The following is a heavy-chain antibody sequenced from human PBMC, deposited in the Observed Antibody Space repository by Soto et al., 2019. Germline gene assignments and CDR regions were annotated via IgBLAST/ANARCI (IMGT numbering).Heavy chain of an antibody. CDR2: MSYDGTKE. D-gene: IGHD6-13*01. Sequence: QVELVESGGGVVQPGRSLRLSCAASGFTFSTYGMHWVRQAPGKGLEWVAAMSYDGTKEYYVDSVKGRFTISRDNSRNTLFLQLNSLRGEDTAVYYCAKEYGSTWIDHWGQGTLVTVSS. CDR3: AKEYGSTWIDH. V-gene: IGHV3-30*18. CDR1: GFTFSTYG. J-gene: IGHJ4*02.